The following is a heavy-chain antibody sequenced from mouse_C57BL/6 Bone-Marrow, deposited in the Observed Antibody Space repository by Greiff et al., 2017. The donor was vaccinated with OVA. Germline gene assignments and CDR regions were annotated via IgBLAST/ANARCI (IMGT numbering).Heavy chain of an antibody. J-gene: IGHJ4*01. CDR3: ARPPQLGLRSYAMDY. CDR1: EYEFPSHD. CDR2: INSDGGST. V-gene: IGHV5-2*01. D-gene: IGHD3-1*01. Sequence: EVKLQESGGGLVQPGESLKLSCESNEYEFPSHDMSWVRKTPEKRLELVAAINSDGGSTYYPDTMERRFIISRDNTKKTLYLQMSSLRSEDTALYYCARPPQLGLRSYAMDYWGQGTSVTVSS.